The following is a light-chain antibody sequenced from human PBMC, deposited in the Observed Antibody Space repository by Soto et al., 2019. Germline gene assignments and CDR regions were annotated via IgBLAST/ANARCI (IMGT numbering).Light chain of an antibody. CDR3: QQYDVYPWT. CDR2: KAS. Sequence: DIQMTQSPSTLSASVGDRVTITCRSSQSIGSLLAWYQQKPGKAPKLLIYKASTLESGVPSRFSGSGSGTEFTLTISSLQPDDFATYYCQQYDVYPWTFGQGTKVDIK. CDR1: QSIGSL. V-gene: IGKV1-5*03. J-gene: IGKJ1*01.